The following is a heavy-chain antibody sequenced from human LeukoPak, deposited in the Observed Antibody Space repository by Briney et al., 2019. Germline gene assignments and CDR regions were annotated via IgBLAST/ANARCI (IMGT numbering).Heavy chain of an antibody. D-gene: IGHD4-11*01. CDR1: SGSITSGGYY. CDR3: ARAPKGMTTVRYYYYYYMDV. J-gene: IGHJ6*03. Sequence: SETLSLTCTVSSGSITSGGYYWNWIRQHPGKGLEWIGYIYYSGSTSYNPSLKSRVTMSVDTSKNQFSLKLSSVTAADTAVYYCARAPKGMTTVRYYYYYYMDVWGKGTTVTVSS. CDR2: IYYSGST. V-gene: IGHV4-31*03.